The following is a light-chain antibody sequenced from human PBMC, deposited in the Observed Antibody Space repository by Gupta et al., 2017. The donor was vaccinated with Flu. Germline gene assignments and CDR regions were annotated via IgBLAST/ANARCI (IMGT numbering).Light chain of an antibody. CDR1: NIGSKS. CDR3: QGSDRRRNHWV. V-gene: IGLV3-21*03. J-gene: IGLJ3*02. Sequence: GNTTMFTCRGNNIGSKSVDWYQQKPGHAPVLLLYDDSDRPSGIPERFSGSNSANTATLTIIRVDAGDEADYYCQGSDRRRNHWVFGGGTKLTVL. CDR2: DDS.